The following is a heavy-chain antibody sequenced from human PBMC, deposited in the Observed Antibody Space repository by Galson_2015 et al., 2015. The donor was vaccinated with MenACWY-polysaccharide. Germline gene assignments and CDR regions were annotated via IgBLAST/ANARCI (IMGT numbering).Heavy chain of an antibody. CDR3: MIVGTGGRVY. CDR2: ISPNGDAT. Sequence: SLRLSCAASGFTFSSYAMTWVRQAPGKGLEWVSSISPNGDATDYAGSVTGRFFISRDKSLNTLYLQMNSLRAEDTAVYYCMIVGTGGRVYRGQGSLVTVPS. V-gene: IGHV3-23*01. J-gene: IGHJ4*02. D-gene: IGHD3-22*01. CDR1: GFTFSSYA.